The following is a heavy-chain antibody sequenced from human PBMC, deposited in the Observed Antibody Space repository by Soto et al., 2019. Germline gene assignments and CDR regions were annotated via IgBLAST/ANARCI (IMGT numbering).Heavy chain of an antibody. D-gene: IGHD3-22*01. CDR3: ARDGDYYDSPRGAAFDI. Sequence: SETLSLTCTVSGGSISSYYWSWIRQPPGKGLEWIGYIYYSGSTNYNPSLKSRVTISVDTSKNQFSLKLSSVTAADTAVYYCARDGDYYDSPRGAAFDIWGQGTMVTVSS. J-gene: IGHJ3*02. CDR2: IYYSGST. CDR1: GGSISSYY. V-gene: IGHV4-59*01.